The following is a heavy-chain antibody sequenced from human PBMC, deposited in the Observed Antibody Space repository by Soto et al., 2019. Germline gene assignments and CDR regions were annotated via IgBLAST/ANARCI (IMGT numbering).Heavy chain of an antibody. Sequence: PGGSLRLSCEASGFTFSDYVMNWVRQGPGKGLEWVSTIGRGDDKYYADSVKGRFTISRDTSKNTLFLQMNSLRAEDTALYFCAQLTPTSSSRWFGHWGQGPLVTVSS. D-gene: IGHD6-13*01. CDR2: IGRGDDK. CDR1: GFTFSDYV. J-gene: IGHJ5*01. V-gene: IGHV3-23*01. CDR3: AQLTPTSSSRWFGH.